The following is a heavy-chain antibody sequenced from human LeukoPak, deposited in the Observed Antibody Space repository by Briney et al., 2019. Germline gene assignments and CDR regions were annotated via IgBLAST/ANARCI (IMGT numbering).Heavy chain of an antibody. Sequence: SETLSLTCTVSGGSISSSSYYRGWIRQPPGKGLEWIGTIYHSGSTDYNPSLKNRVTISVDTSKNQFSLKLTSVTAADTAVYYCAREGYYGDYLDYWGQGTLVTVSS. J-gene: IGHJ4*02. CDR2: IYHSGST. V-gene: IGHV4-39*07. D-gene: IGHD4-17*01. CDR1: GGSISSSSYY. CDR3: AREGYYGDYLDY.